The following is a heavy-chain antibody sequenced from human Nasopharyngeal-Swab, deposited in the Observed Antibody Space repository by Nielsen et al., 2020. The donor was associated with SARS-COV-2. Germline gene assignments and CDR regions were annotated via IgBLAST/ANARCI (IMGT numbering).Heavy chain of an antibody. J-gene: IGHJ4*02. CDR1: GFTVSSNY. D-gene: IGHD1-26*01. Sequence: GESLKISCAASGFTVSSNYMSWVRQAPGKGLEWVSAIRGSGGSTYYADSVKGRFTISRDNSKSTLHLQMNSLRAEDTAVYYCAKDRAAGIVGASYFDYWGQGTLVTVSS. CDR2: IRGSGGST. CDR3: AKDRAAGIVGASYFDY. V-gene: IGHV3-23*01.